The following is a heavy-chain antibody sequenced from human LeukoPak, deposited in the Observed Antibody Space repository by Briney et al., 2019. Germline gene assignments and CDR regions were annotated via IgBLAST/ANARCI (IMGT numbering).Heavy chain of an antibody. V-gene: IGHV3-9*01. D-gene: IGHD3-22*01. J-gene: IGHJ4*02. Sequence: PGGSLRLSCAASGFTFDDYAMHWVRQAPGKGLEWVSGISWNSGSIGYADSVKGRLTISRDNAKNSLYLQMNSLRAEDTALYYCAKGDSSGYPTGPFDYWGQGTLVTVSS. CDR2: ISWNSGSI. CDR1: GFTFDDYA. CDR3: AKGDSSGYPTGPFDY.